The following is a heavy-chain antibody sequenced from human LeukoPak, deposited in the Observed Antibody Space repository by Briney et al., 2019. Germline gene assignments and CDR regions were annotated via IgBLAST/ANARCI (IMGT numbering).Heavy chain of an antibody. CDR1: GFSFSSYA. CDR3: VRNGDYVL. D-gene: IGHD4-17*01. J-gene: IGHJ4*02. V-gene: IGHV3-23*03. CDR2: IYSGGST. Sequence: GGSLRLSCAASGFSFSSYAMSWVRQAPGKGLEWVSVIYSGGSTYYADSVKGRFTISRDNSKNTLYLQMNSLRAEDTAVYYCVRNGDYVLWGQGTLVTVSS.